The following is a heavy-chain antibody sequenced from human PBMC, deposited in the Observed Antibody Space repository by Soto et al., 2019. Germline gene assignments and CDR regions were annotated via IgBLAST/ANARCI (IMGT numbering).Heavy chain of an antibody. CDR2: ISYDGSNK. Sequence: QVQLVESGGGVVQPGRSLRLSCAASGFTFSSYGMHWVRQAPGKGLEWVAVISYDGSNKYYADSVKGRFTISRDNSKNTLYLKMNSLRAEDTAVYYCAKDLTRLLPYYDSSGYYDLLDYWGQGTLVTVSS. D-gene: IGHD3-22*01. CDR3: AKDLTRLLPYYDSSGYYDLLDY. CDR1: GFTFSSYG. V-gene: IGHV3-30*18. J-gene: IGHJ4*02.